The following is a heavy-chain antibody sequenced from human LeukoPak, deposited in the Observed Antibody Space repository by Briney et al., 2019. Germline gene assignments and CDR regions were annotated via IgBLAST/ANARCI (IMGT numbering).Heavy chain of an antibody. CDR3: ATWTVAARADDN. CDR1: GDSMYYYVTHY. CDR2: IYSSGNT. Sequence: SETLSLTCTVSGDSMYYYVTHYWSWIRQPAGKGLEWIGRIYSSGNTIYSPSLKSRVTISLDTSKNQFSLKLSSVTAADTAVYYCATWTVAARADDNWGQGTLVSVSS. D-gene: IGHD6-6*01. J-gene: IGHJ4*02. V-gene: IGHV4-61*02.